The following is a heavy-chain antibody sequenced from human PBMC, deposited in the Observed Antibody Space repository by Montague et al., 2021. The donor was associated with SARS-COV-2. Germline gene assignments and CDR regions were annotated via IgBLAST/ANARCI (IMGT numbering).Heavy chain of an antibody. CDR1: GGSITRNYY. Sequence: SETLSLTCSVSGGSITRNYYWGWIRQPPEKGLEWVGNIYYSGTTFINPSLESRVTISVDASKNQFSLNLTSVTAADTAVYYCARPLVRGVPKAFDIRGQGALVIVSS. V-gene: IGHV4-39*01. D-gene: IGHD3-10*01. CDR3: ARPLVRGVPKAFDI. CDR2: IYYSGTT. J-gene: IGHJ3*02.